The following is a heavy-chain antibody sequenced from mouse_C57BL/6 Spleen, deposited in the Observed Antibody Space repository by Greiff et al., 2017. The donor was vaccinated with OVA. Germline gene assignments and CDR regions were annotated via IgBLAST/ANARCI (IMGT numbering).Heavy chain of an antibody. J-gene: IGHJ2*01. D-gene: IGHD3-1*01. Sequence: VQLQQSGAELARPGASVKMSCKASGYTFTSYSMHWVKQRPGQGLEWIGYINPSSGYTKYNQKFKDKATLTADKSSSTAYMQLSSLTSEDSAVYYSARSGYLDYWGQGTTLTVSS. V-gene: IGHV1-4*01. CDR1: GYTFTSYS. CDR2: INPSSGYT. CDR3: ARSGYLDY.